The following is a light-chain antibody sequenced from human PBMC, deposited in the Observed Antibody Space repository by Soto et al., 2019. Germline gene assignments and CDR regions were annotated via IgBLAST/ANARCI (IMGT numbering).Light chain of an antibody. CDR2: DAS. V-gene: IGKV3-11*01. J-gene: IGKJ3*01. CDR1: QSVSSY. Sequence: EIVLTQSPATLSLSPGERATLSCRASQSVSSYLAWYQQKPGQAPRLLIYDASNRATGIPARFSGSGSGTYFTLTFSSLEPEDFAVYYCQQRSNWVTFGPGTKVDIK. CDR3: QQRSNWVT.